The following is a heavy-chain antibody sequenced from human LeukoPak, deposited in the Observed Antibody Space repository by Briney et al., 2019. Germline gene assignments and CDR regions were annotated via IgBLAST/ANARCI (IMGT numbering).Heavy chain of an antibody. CDR2: FDPEDGET. CDR1: GYTLTELS. D-gene: IGHD2-15*01. CDR3: ARLYCSGGSCYPADFDP. Sequence: ASVKVSCKVSGYTLTELSMHWVRQAPGKGLEWMGGFDPEDGETIYAQKFQGRVTMTEDTSTDTAYMELSSLRSEDTAVYYCARLYCSGGSCYPADFDPWGQGTLVTVSS. V-gene: IGHV1-24*01. J-gene: IGHJ5*02.